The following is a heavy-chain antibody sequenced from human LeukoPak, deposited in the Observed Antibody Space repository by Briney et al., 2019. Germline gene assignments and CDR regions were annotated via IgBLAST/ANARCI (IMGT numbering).Heavy chain of an antibody. V-gene: IGHV1-46*01. CDR1: GYTFTNYY. CDR2: IKPSGGST. CDR3: ARVRDGYNDAYDI. J-gene: IGHJ3*02. D-gene: IGHD5-24*01. Sequence: ASVKVSCKASGYTFTNYYIHWVRQAPGQGLEWMGIIKPSGGSTNYAQNFRGRVTMTSDTSTSTVYMELSGLRSEDTAVYYCARVRDGYNDAYDIWGQGTMVTVPS.